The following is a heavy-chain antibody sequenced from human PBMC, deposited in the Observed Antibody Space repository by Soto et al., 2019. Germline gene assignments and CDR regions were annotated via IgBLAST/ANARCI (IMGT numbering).Heavy chain of an antibody. CDR1: GGTFSSYA. V-gene: IGHV1-69*13. D-gene: IGHD6-13*01. CDR3: ARGPAAAARYYYYYYGMDV. CDR2: IIPIFGTA. J-gene: IGHJ6*02. Sequence: WASVKVSCKASGGTFSSYAISWVRQAPGQGLEWMGGIIPIFGTANYAQKFQGRVTITADESTSTAYMELSSLRSEDTAVYYCARGPAAAARYYYYYYGMDVWGQGTTVTVSS.